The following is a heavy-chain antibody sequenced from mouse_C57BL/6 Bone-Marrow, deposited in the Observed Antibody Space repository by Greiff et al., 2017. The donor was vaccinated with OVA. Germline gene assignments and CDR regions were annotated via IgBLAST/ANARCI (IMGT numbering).Heavy chain of an antibody. CDR1: GYTFTGYW. J-gene: IGHJ4*01. V-gene: IGHV1-9*01. Sequence: QVQLKQSGAELMKPGASVKLSCKATGYTFTGYWIEWVKQRPGHGLEWIGEIFPGSGSTNYNEKFKGKATFTADTSSNTAYMQHSSLTTEDSAVYYCAGRGDSNFHYYAMDYWGQGTSVTVSS. CDR2: IFPGSGST. D-gene: IGHD2-5*01. CDR3: AGRGDSNFHYYAMDY.